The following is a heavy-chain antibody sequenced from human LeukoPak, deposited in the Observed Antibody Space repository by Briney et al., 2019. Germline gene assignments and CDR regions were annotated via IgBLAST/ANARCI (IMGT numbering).Heavy chain of an antibody. CDR3: ARAVDSGYDSSHFMDV. CDR1: GYTFTGYY. D-gene: IGHD5-12*01. J-gene: IGHJ6*02. V-gene: IGHV1-2*04. CDR2: INPNSGGT. Sequence: ASVKVSCKASGYTFTGYYMHWVRHAPGQGLEWMGWINPNSGGTNYAQKFQGWVTMTRDTSISTAYMELSRLRSDDTGVCCCARAVDSGYDSSHFMDVWGQGTTVTVSS.